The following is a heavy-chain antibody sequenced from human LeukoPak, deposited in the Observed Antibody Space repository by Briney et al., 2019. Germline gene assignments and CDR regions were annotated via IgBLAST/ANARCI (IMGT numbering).Heavy chain of an antibody. CDR2: IKSKTDGGTT. V-gene: IGHV3-15*01. CDR3: VTKQVKD. CDR1: EFSVSNAW. Sequence: GGSLRLSCAGSEFSVSNAWMIWVRQAPGKGLEWIGRIKSKTDGGTTDYAAPVNGKLTISRDDSKNMLYLQMNSLKTEDTAVYYCVTKQVKDWGQGTLVTVSS. J-gene: IGHJ4*02.